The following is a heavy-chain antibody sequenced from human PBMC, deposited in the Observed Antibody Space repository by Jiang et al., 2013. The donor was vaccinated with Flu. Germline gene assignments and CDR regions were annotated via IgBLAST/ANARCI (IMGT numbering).Heavy chain of an antibody. V-gene: IGHV5-10-1*01. J-gene: IGHJ3*02. D-gene: IGHD1-26*01. Sequence: PSFQGHVTISADKSISTAYLQWSSLKASDTAMYYCARCYYSGSYFLAFDIWGQGTMVTVSS. CDR3: ARCYYSGSYFLAFDI.